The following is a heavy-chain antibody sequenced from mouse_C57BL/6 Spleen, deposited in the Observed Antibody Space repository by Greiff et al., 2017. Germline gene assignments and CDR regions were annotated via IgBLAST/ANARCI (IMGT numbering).Heavy chain of an antibody. D-gene: IGHD2-4*01. CDR1: GYAFSSSW. V-gene: IGHV1-82*01. J-gene: IGHJ1*03. CDR3: ARAHDYDGYFDV. CDR2: IYPGDGDT. Sequence: QVQLKESGPELVKPGASVKISCKASGYAFSSSWMNWVKQRPGKGLEWIGRIYPGDGDTNYNGKFKGKATLTADKSSSTAYMQLSSLTSEDSAVYFCARAHDYDGYFDVWGTGTTVTVSS.